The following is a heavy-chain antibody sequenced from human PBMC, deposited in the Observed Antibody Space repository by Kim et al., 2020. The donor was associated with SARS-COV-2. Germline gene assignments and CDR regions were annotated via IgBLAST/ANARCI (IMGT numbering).Heavy chain of an antibody. D-gene: IGHD2-2*01. J-gene: IGHJ6*02. Sequence: GGSLRLSCAASGFTFSSYAMSWVRQAPGKGLEWVSAISGSGGSTYYADSVKGRFTISRDNSKNTLYLQMNSLRAEDTAVYYCAKEFGTHCSSTSCYAGYYYYGMDVWGQGTTVTVSS. V-gene: IGHV3-23*01. CDR1: GFTFSSYA. CDR3: AKEFGTHCSSTSCYAGYYYYGMDV. CDR2: ISGSGGST.